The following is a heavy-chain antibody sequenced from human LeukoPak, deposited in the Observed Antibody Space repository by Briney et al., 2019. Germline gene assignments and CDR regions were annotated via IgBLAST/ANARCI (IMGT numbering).Heavy chain of an antibody. CDR2: IYYSGST. J-gene: IGHJ6*02. V-gene: IGHV4-30-4*01. Sequence: SETLSLTCTVSGGSISSGDYYWSWIRQPPGKGLVWIGYIYYSGSTYYNPSLKSRVTISVDTSKNQFSLKLSSVTAADTAVYYCARDYSNYGRYYYYGMDVWGQGTTVTVSS. D-gene: IGHD4-4*01. CDR1: GGSISSGDYY. CDR3: ARDYSNYGRYYYYGMDV.